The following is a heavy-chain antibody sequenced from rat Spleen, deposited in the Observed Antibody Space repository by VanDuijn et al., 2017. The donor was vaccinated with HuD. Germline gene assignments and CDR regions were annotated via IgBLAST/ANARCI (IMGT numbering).Heavy chain of an antibody. J-gene: IGHJ1*01. CDR1: GFTFSNYY. V-gene: IGHV5-25*01. D-gene: IGHD4-3*01. Sequence: EVQLVESGGGLVQPGRSMKLSCAASGFTFSNYYMAWVRQAPTKGLEWVASITPGGGNTYYRDSVQGRFTISKDNAKNTLYLQMDSLRSEDTSTYYCARHNSGYGYFDFWGPGTMVTVSS. CDR3: ARHNSGYGYFDF. CDR2: ITPGGGNT.